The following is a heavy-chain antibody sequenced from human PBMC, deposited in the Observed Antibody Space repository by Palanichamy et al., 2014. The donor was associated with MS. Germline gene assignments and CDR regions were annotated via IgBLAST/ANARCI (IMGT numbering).Heavy chain of an antibody. Sequence: QLQLQESGSGLVKPSQTLSLTCAVSGGSISSGGYSWSWIRQPPGKGLEWIGYIYHSGSTYYNPSLKSRVTISVDRSKNQFSLKLSSVTAADTAVYYCARVSIAARPKGYYYYYMDVWGKGTTVTVSS. CDR2: IYHSGST. D-gene: IGHD6-6*01. J-gene: IGHJ6*03. V-gene: IGHV4-30-2*01. CDR1: GGSISSGGYS. CDR3: ARVSIAARPKGYYYYYMDV.